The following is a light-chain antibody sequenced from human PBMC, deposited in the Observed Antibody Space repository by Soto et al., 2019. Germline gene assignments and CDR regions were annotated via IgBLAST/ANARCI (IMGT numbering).Light chain of an antibody. V-gene: IGLV2-14*03. CDR2: DVT. CDR3: SSYTTSNTRQIV. Sequence: QSVLTWPASGSGSPGQSITISCTGTSSDVGGYNYVSWYQHHPGKAPKLIIYDVTNRPSGVSNPFSGSKSGNTASLTISGLQPEDEADYYCSSYTTSNTRQIVFGTGTKVTVL. CDR1: SSDVGGYNY. J-gene: IGLJ1*01.